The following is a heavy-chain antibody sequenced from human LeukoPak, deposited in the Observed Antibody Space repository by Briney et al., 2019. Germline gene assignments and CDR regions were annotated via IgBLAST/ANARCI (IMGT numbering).Heavy chain of an antibody. D-gene: IGHD5-24*01. CDR1: GGSINNYY. CDR2: IYYSGSA. CDR3: ARARDGYIADY. J-gene: IGHJ4*02. V-gene: IGHV4-59*01. Sequence: SETLSLTCTVSGGSINNYYWSWIRQPPGKGLEWIGYIYYSGSANYNPSLKSRVTISVDTFKNQFSLKLSSVIAADTAVYYCARARDGYIADYWGQGTLVTVSS.